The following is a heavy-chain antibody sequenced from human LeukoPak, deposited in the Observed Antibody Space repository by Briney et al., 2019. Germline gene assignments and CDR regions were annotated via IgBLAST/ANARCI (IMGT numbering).Heavy chain of an antibody. Sequence: SETLSLTCTVSGGSIRSSYYYWGWIRQPPGKGLEWIGSIYDSGSTYYNPSLKSRVAISMDTSKNQFSLELTSVTAADTAIYYCARVQGQFLESLFDFHFDYWGQGALVTVSS. CDR3: ARVQGQFLESLFDFHFDY. V-gene: IGHV4-39*07. CDR2: IYDSGST. J-gene: IGHJ4*02. D-gene: IGHD3-3*01. CDR1: GGSIRSSYYY.